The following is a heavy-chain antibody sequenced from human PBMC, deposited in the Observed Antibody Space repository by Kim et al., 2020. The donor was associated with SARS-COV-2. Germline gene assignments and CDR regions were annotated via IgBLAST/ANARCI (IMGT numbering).Heavy chain of an antibody. J-gene: IGHJ6*02. CDR2: IKSKTDGGTT. V-gene: IGHV3-15*01. CDR1: GFTFSNAW. D-gene: IGHD1-1*01. CDR3: STDGLTISGYGMDV. Sequence: GGSLRLSCAASGFTFSNAWMTWVRQAPGRGLEWVGLIKSKTDGGTTDYAAPVKGRFTISRDDSKNTLYLQMDSLKTEDTAVYYCSTDGLTISGYGMDVWGQGTTVTVSS.